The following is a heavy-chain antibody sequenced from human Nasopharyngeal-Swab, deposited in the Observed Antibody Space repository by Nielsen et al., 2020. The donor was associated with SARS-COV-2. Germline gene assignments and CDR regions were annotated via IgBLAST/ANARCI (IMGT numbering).Heavy chain of an antibody. D-gene: IGHD3/OR15-3a*01. Sequence: GESLKISCAAPGFTFSDYYMSWIRQAPGKGLEWVSYISSSGSTIYYADSVKGRFTISRDNAKNSLYLQMNSLRAEDTAVYYCARVGRRGNWFDPWGQGTLVTVSS. CDR1: GFTFSDYY. CDR2: ISSSGSTI. J-gene: IGHJ5*02. V-gene: IGHV3-11*04. CDR3: ARVGRRGNWFDP.